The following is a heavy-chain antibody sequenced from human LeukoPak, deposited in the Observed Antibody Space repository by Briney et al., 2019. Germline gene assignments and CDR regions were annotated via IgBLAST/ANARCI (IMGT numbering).Heavy chain of an antibody. D-gene: IGHD3-3*01. J-gene: IGHJ4*02. V-gene: IGHV3-23*01. CDR3: AKVKVVDFWSGYSAAYYFDY. Sequence: QSGGSLRLSCAVSGFTFSSCAMSWVRHAPGQGLEWVSAISGSGGSTYYADSVKGRFIISRDNSKNTLYLQMNSLRAEDTAVYYCAKVKVVDFWSGYSAAYYFDYWGQGTLVTVSS. CDR1: GFTFSSCA. CDR2: ISGSGGST.